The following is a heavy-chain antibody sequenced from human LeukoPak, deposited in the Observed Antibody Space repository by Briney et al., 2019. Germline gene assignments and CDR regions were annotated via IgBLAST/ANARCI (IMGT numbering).Heavy chain of an antibody. V-gene: IGHV3-21*01. CDR2: ISSSSSYI. CDR3: ARVRWFGELPTPYNWFDP. J-gene: IGHJ5*02. D-gene: IGHD3-10*01. Sequence: GGSLRLSCAASGFTFSSYSMNWVRQAPGKGLEWVSSISSSSSYIYYADSVKGRFTISRDNAKNSLYLQMNSLRAEDTAVYYCARVRWFGELPTPYNWFDPWGQGTLVTVSS. CDR1: GFTFSSYS.